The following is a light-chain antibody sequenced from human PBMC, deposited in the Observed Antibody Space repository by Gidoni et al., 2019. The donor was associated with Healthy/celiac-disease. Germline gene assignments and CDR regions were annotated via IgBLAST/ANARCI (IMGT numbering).Light chain of an antibody. CDR1: QSVSSSY. J-gene: IGKJ1*01. Sequence: EIVLTQSPGTLSLSPGERATLSCRASQSVSSSYLAWYQQKPGQAPRLLIYGASSRATGIPDRFRGSGSGTDCTLTISRLEPEEFAVYYCQQYGSSPRTFGQGTKVEIK. CDR3: QQYGSSPRT. CDR2: GAS. V-gene: IGKV3-20*01.